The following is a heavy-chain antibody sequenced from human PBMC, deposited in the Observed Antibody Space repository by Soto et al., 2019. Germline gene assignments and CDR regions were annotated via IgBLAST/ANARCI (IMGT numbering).Heavy chain of an antibody. Sequence: QVQLVQSGAAFKKPGSSVRVSCKASGTSFSTHTVSWLRQAPGQGPEWLGRIIPMHDITNYAQKFQGRLTLTADKSTTTAYMILSDLRSEDTAIYYCARDQYCDTSTCFGYFDFWGQGTRVTVSS. CDR3: ARDQYCDTSTCFGYFDF. CDR2: IIPMHDIT. V-gene: IGHV1-69*02. J-gene: IGHJ4*01. CDR1: GTSFSTHT. D-gene: IGHD2-21*01.